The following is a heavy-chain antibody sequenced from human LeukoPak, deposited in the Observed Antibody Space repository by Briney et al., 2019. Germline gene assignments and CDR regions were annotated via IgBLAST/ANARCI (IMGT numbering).Heavy chain of an antibody. Sequence: PGGSLRLSCAASGFTFDDYTMHWVRQTTGKGLEWVSLISWDGGSTYYADSVKGRFTISRDNSKNSLYLQMNSLRTEDTALYYCAKGHIVGAITEFDYWGQGTLVTVSS. CDR3: AKGHIVGAITEFDY. J-gene: IGHJ4*02. CDR1: GFTFDDYT. CDR2: ISWDGGST. D-gene: IGHD1-26*01. V-gene: IGHV3-43*01.